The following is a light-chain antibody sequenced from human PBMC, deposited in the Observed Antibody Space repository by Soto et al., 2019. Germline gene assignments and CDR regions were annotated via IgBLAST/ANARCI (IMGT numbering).Light chain of an antibody. Sequence: DIQMTQSPSSLSASVGDRVTITCRASQSISSYVNWYQQKPGKAPKLLIYAASSLQSGVPSRFSGSGSGTDFTLTISSLQPEDFGTYYCHQSYSPPYTFGQGTKLEI. CDR2: AAS. J-gene: IGKJ2*01. CDR1: QSISSY. CDR3: HQSYSPPYT. V-gene: IGKV1-39*01.